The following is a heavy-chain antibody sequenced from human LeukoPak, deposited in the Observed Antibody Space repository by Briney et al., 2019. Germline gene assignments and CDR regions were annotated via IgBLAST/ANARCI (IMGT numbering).Heavy chain of an antibody. D-gene: IGHD5-24*01. V-gene: IGHV4-30-4*08. Sequence: SQTLSLTCTVSGGSISSGDYYWSWIRQPPGKGLEWIGYIYYSGSTYYNPSLKSRVTISVDTSKNQFSLKLSSVTAADTAVYYCAGETRRDGYNYGDYWGQGTLVTVSS. CDR1: GGSISSGDYY. CDR3: AGETRRDGYNYGDY. CDR2: IYYSGST. J-gene: IGHJ4*02.